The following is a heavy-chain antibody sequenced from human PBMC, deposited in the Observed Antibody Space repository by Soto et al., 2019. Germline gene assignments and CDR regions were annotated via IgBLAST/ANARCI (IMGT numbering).Heavy chain of an antibody. D-gene: IGHD1-1*01. V-gene: IGHV2-5*02. CDR2: IYWDDDK. J-gene: IGHJ5*02. Sequence: SLPTLVNHTQALTLTCTFSGFSLSTSGVCVGWIRQPPGKALEWLARIYWDDDKRYSPSLKSRLTITKDTSKNQVVLTMTNMDPVDTATYYCPHMDNWNDHPWGFDPWGQGTLVTVSS. CDR3: PHMDNWNDHPWGFDP. CDR1: GFSLSTSGVC.